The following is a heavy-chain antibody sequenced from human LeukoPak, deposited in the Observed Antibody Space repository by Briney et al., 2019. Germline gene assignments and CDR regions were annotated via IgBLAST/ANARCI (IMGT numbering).Heavy chain of an antibody. V-gene: IGHV4-59*12. Sequence: SETLSLTCTVSGGSISSYYWSWIRQPPGKGLKWIGYIYYSGSTNYNPSLKSRVTISVDRSKNQFSLKLSSVTAADTAVYYCARAGAFSGSYYGYWGQGTLVTVSS. CDR2: IYYSGST. D-gene: IGHD1-26*01. J-gene: IGHJ4*02. CDR3: ARAGAFSGSYYGY. CDR1: GGSISSYY.